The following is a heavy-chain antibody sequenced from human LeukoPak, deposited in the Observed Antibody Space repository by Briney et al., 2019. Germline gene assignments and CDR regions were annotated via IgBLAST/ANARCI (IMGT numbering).Heavy chain of an antibody. CDR3: ARDQYYDSSGYYSY. Sequence: PGGSLRLSCAASGFTFSSYAMSWVRQAPGKGLEWVSAISGSGGSTYYADSVKGRFTISRDNAKNSLYLQMNSLRAEDTAVYYCARDQYYDSSGYYSYWGQGTLVTVSS. CDR1: GFTFSSYA. CDR2: ISGSGGST. J-gene: IGHJ4*02. V-gene: IGHV3-23*01. D-gene: IGHD3-22*01.